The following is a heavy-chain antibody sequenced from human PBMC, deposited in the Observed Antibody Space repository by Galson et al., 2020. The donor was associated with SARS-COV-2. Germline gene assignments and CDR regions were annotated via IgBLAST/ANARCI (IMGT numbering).Heavy chain of an antibody. D-gene: IGHD2-15*01. CDR1: GYTLTELS. CDR2: FDPEDGET. V-gene: IGHV1-24*01. J-gene: IGHJ6*02. Sequence: ASVKVSCKVSGYTLTELSMHWVRQAPGKGLEWMGGFDPEDGETIYAQKFQGRVTMTEDTSTDTAYMELSSLRSEDTAVYYCATLDCSGGSCYSWGGMDVWGQGTTVTGSS. CDR3: ATLDCSGGSCYSWGGMDV.